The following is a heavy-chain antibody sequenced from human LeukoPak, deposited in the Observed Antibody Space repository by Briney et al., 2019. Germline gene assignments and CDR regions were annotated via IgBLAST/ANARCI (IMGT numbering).Heavy chain of an antibody. Sequence: SETLSLTCTVSGYSISSGYYWGWIRQPPGKGLEWIGSIYHSGSTYYNPSLKSRVTISVDTSKNQFSLKLSSVTAADTAVYYCARTETGVGATDYWGQGTLVTVSS. D-gene: IGHD1-26*01. J-gene: IGHJ4*02. CDR3: ARTETGVGATDY. CDR1: GYSISSGYY. CDR2: IYHSGST. V-gene: IGHV4-38-2*02.